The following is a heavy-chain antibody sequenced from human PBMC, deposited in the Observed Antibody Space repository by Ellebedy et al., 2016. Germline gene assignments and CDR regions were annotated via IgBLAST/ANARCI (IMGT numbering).Heavy chain of an antibody. J-gene: IGHJ5*02. Sequence: GESLKISCAASGFIFSSYGMHWVRQAPGKGLEWVALIPYDGSNKYYADSVKGRFTISRDNSKNTLFLQMNSLRGDGTAVYFCARDEALIDSRGYYYEAWGQGTLVTVSS. V-gene: IGHV3-30*03. CDR3: ARDEALIDSRGYYYEA. CDR1: GFIFSSYG. CDR2: IPYDGSNK. D-gene: IGHD3-22*01.